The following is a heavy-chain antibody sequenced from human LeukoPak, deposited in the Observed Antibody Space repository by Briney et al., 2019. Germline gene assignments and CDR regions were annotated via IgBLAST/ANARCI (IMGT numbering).Heavy chain of an antibody. CDR2: IKQDGSER. J-gene: IGHJ4*02. D-gene: IGHD2-2*01. Sequence: GGSLRLSCAASGFTFSSYEMNWVCEAPGKGLEWVANIKQDGSERYHVDSVKGRFTISRDNAKKTLYVQMNRLIAEDRAVYYCARDRYAVYWRRGTLLTVSS. CDR1: GFTFSSYE. V-gene: IGHV3-7*01. CDR3: ARDRYAVY.